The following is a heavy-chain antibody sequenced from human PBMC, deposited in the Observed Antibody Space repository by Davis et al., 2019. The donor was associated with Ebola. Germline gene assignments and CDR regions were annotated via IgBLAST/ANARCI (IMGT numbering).Heavy chain of an antibody. J-gene: IGHJ4*02. CDR1: EFTFSSYG. D-gene: IGHD2/OR15-2a*01. Sequence: SLKISCAGSEFTFSSYGLDWVRQAPGEGLEWVARISHDGSNKYYADSVKGRFSVSRDNSGKTLYLQMNSLRSEDTAVYYCAKDRLAFSRIRGFDYWGQGALVTVSS. CDR2: ISHDGSNK. CDR3: AKDRLAFSRIRGFDY. V-gene: IGHV3-30*18.